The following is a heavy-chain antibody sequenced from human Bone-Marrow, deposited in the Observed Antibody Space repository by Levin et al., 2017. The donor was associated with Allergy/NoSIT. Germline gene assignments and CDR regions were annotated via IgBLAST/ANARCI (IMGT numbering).Heavy chain of an antibody. CDR3: AREVYCSGGCCYVDF. CDR2: IYFNGST. Sequence: SETLSLTCTVSGGSVSSGSYYWSWIRQPPGKGLEWIGYIYFNGSTNYNPSLKSRVTISVDTSKNQFSLKLSSVTAADTAVYYCAREVYCSGGCCYVDFWGQGTLVTVSS. J-gene: IGHJ4*02. D-gene: IGHD2-15*01. V-gene: IGHV4-61*01. CDR1: GGSVSSGSYY.